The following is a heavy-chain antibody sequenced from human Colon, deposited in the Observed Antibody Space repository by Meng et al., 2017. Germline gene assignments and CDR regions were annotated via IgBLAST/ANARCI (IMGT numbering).Heavy chain of an antibody. V-gene: IGHV4-30-4*01. Sequence: QGHLTESGPGRVKPSQTLALTCTFSGGAISSSDYYWSWIRQPPGKGLEWIGYIYYSGSTSYNPSLKSLVTIPVDTSKNQFSLKLSSVTAADTAVYYCARGPTTYFDYWGQGTLVTVSS. CDR2: IYYSGST. CDR3: ARGPTTYFDY. D-gene: IGHD4-17*01. J-gene: IGHJ4*02. CDR1: GGAISSSDYY.